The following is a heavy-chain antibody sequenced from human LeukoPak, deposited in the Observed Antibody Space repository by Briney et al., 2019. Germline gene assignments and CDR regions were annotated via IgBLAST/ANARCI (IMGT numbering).Heavy chain of an antibody. CDR2: ISSSSSTI. V-gene: IGHV3-48*01. D-gene: IGHD3-3*01. J-gene: IGHJ5*02. Sequence: PGGSLRLSCAASGFTFSSYSMNWVSQAPGKGLEWVSYISSSSSTIYYADSVKGRFTISRDNAKNSLYLQMNSLRAEDTAVYYCARDGVLRFLSGFDPWGQGTLVTVSS. CDR3: ARDGVLRFLSGFDP. CDR1: GFTFSSYS.